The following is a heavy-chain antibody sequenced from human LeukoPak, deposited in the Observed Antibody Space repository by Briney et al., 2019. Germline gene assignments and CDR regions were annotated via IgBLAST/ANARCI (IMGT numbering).Heavy chain of an antibody. J-gene: IGHJ4*02. CDR2: IKSKADGGTT. Sequence: GGSLRLSCAASGFTFSNAWMSWVRQAPGKGLEWVGRIKSKADGGTTDYAAPVKGRFTISRDDSKNTLHLQMNTLKTDDTAVYYCNTERGNYWGQGTLVTVSS. CDR3: NTERGNY. CDR1: GFTFSNAW. V-gene: IGHV3-15*01.